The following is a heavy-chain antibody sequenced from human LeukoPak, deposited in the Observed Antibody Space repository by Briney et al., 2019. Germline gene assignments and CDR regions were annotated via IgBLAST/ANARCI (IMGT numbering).Heavy chain of an antibody. Sequence: PGGSLRLSCAASGFTFSSYWMHWVRQAPGKGVVWVSRINSDGSSISYADSVKGRFTISRDNAKNTLYLQMNSLRAEDTAVYYCIRGRGVSFDYWGQGTLVTVSS. J-gene: IGHJ4*02. V-gene: IGHV3-74*01. CDR3: IRGRGVSFDY. CDR2: INSDGSSI. CDR1: GFTFSSYW. D-gene: IGHD3-10*01.